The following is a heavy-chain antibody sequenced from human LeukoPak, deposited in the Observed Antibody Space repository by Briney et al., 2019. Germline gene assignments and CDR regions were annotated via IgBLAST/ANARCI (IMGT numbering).Heavy chain of an antibody. CDR1: GFTFGSYA. Sequence: GGSLRLSCAASGFTFGSYAMSWVRQAPGKGLEWVSAISGSGGSTYYADSVKGRFTISRDNSKKTLYLHLNSLRVEDAAVYYCAKDGYSSIPGFHFEYWGQGTPVTVSS. CDR2: ISGSGGST. V-gene: IGHV3-23*01. CDR3: AKDGYSSIPGFHFEY. J-gene: IGHJ4*02. D-gene: IGHD6-13*01.